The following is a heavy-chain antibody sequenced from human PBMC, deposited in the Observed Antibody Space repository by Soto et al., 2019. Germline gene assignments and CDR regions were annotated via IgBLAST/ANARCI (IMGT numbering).Heavy chain of an antibody. J-gene: IGHJ4*02. V-gene: IGHV3-30*18. CDR3: AKGCSRCDTCFYFDF. CDR2: ISGDGSRT. Sequence: QVQLVESGGGLVQPGRSLRLSCVASGFTFSNDGMHWVRQAPGKGLEWVADISGDGSRTYYDDSVKGRFTISRDNSKNTLYLQMNSLRAEDTAVYYCAKGCSRCDTCFYFDFWGQGVLVTVSS. D-gene: IGHD2-15*01. CDR1: GFTFSNDG.